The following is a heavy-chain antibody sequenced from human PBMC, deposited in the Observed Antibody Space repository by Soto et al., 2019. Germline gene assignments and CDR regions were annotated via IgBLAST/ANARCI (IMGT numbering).Heavy chain of an antibody. V-gene: IGHV3-21*01. CDR2: ITGTSAFL. D-gene: IGHD3-10*02. CDR3: ARDNLAVQGAFDH. Sequence: PGGSLRLSCAASGFVFSDFQLNWVRQAPGRGLGWLASITGTSAFLFYADSIKGRFTISRDNPKNFLFLQMDSLGPEDTAVYYCARDNLAVQGAFDHWGQGALVTVSS. J-gene: IGHJ4*02. CDR1: GFVFSDFQ.